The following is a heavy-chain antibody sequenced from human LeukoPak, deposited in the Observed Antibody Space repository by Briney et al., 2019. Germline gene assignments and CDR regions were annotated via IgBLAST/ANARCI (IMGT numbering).Heavy chain of an antibody. CDR3: ARQKFANATVAGTLDY. Sequence: SETPSLTCAVYGGSFSGYFWSWIRQPPGKGLEWIGEVNHSGSTNYNPSLKSRVTISVDTSKNQFSLKLSSVTAADTAVYYCARQKFANATVAGTLDYWGQGTLVTVSS. CDR2: VNHSGST. CDR1: GGSFSGYF. V-gene: IGHV4-34*01. D-gene: IGHD6-19*01. J-gene: IGHJ4*02.